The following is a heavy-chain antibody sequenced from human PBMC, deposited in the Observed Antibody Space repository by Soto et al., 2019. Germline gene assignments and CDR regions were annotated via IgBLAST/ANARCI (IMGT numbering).Heavy chain of an antibody. V-gene: IGHV3-9*01. J-gene: IGHJ6*02. CDR1: GFTFGDYA. CDR3: AKDRDGYNPRGGGMDV. CDR2: ISWNSGSI. D-gene: IGHD5-12*01. Sequence: PGGSLRLSSAASGFTFGDYAMHWVRQAPGKGLEWVSGISWNSGSIGYADSVKGRFTISRDNAKNSLYLQMNSLRAEDTALYYCAKDRDGYNPRGGGMDVWGQGTTVTVSS.